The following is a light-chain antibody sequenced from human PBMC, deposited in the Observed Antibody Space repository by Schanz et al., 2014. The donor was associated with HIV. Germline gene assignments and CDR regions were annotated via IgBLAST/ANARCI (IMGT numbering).Light chain of an antibody. V-gene: IGKV1-5*03. CDR3: QQFHTYPYT. Sequence: DIQMTQSPSTLSAPVGDRVTLTCRASQSISDRLAWYQHKSGRAPKLLIYQASSLATGVPSRFRGSGSGTEFTLTISGLLPDDFATYFCQQFHTYPYTFGQGTKLEIK. CDR2: QAS. J-gene: IGKJ2*01. CDR1: QSISDR.